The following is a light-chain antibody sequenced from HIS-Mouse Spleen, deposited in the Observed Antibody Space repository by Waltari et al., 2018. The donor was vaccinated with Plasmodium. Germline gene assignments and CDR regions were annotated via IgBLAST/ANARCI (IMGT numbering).Light chain of an antibody. J-gene: IGLJ2*01. CDR1: SSDVGGYNY. CDR3: SSYAGSNNLV. Sequence: QSALTQPPSASGSPGQSVTIPCTGTSSDVGGYNYVSWYQQHPGNAPKLMSYEVSKRPTGVPDRFAGSKSGGTASLTVSGLQTEDEADYYCSSYAGSNNLVFGGGTKLTVL. V-gene: IGLV2-8*01. CDR2: EVS.